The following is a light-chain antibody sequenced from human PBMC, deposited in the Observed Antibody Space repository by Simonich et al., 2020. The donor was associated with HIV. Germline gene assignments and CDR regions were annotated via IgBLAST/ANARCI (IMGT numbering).Light chain of an antibody. CDR1: QSVLSSSNNKNY. CDR2: WAS. CDR3: QQYYSTRT. Sequence: DIVMTQSPDSLAVSLGERGTINDKSRQSVLSSSNNKNYLAWYQQKPGQPPKRLIYWASTRQSGVPDRFSGSGSGTDFTLTISSLQAEDVAVYYCQQYYSTRTFGQGTKVEIK. J-gene: IGKJ1*01. V-gene: IGKV4-1*01.